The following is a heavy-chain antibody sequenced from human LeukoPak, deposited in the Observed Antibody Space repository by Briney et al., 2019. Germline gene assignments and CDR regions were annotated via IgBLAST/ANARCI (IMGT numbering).Heavy chain of an antibody. CDR3: ARDNGFGELFAEPHAFDI. J-gene: IGHJ3*02. CDR1: GGSMSSYY. CDR2: IYYSGST. V-gene: IGHV4-59*01. Sequence: PSETLSLTCTVSGGSMSSYYWSWIRQPPGKGLEWIGYIYYSGSTNYNPSLKSRVTISVDTSKNQFSLKLSSVTAADTAVYYCARDNGFGELFAEPHAFDIWGQGTMVTVSS. D-gene: IGHD3-10*01.